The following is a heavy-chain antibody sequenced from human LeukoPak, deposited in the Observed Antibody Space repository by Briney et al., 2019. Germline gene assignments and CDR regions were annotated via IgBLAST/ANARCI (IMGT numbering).Heavy chain of an antibody. CDR1: GYTFTSSY. V-gene: IGHV1-46*01. J-gene: IGHJ3*02. CDR3: ARATVTWAVAAFDI. D-gene: IGHD6-19*01. Sequence: GASVKVSCKASGYTFTSSYMHWVRQAPGQGLEWMGIINPSGGNTTYAQKLQGRVTMTTDTSTSTAYMELRSLRSDDTAVYYCARATVTWAVAAFDIWGQGTMVTVSS. CDR2: INPSGGNT.